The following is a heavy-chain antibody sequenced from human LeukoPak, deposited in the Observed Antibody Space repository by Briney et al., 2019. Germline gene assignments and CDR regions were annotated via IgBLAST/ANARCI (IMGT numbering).Heavy chain of an antibody. J-gene: IGHJ4*02. Sequence: GGSLRLSCAASGFTFSNYWMHWIRQVPGKGLVWVSHIKYDGSATNYADSVKGRFTISRHNAKNTLYLQMNSLRAEDTAVYYCVSGSLQSGYNFDYWGQGALVTVSS. CDR3: VSGSLQSGYNFDY. CDR1: GFTFSNYW. V-gene: IGHV3-74*01. CDR2: IKYDGSAT. D-gene: IGHD3-3*01.